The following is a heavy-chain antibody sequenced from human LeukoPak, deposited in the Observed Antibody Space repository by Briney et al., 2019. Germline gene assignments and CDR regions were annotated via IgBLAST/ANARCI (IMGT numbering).Heavy chain of an antibody. CDR1: GGSFSGYY. D-gene: IGHD2-15*01. Sequence: PSETLSLTCAVYGGSFSGYYWSWIRQPPGKGLEWIGEINHSGSTNYNPSLKSRVTISVDTSKNQFSLKLSSVTAADTAVYYCARDRPYCSGGSCWRGFDYWGQGTLVTVSS. CDR2: INHSGST. V-gene: IGHV4-34*01. CDR3: ARDRPYCSGGSCWRGFDY. J-gene: IGHJ4*02.